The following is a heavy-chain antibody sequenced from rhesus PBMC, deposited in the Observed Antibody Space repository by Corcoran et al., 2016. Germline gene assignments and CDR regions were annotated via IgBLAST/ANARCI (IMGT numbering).Heavy chain of an antibody. CDR1: GYTFTNYY. J-gene: IGHJ4*01. Sequence: QVQLVQSGAEIKQPGASVKLSCKASGYTFTNYYMHWVRQAPGKGLEWIGLISPYNGNNGYAHNFQGRVTITTDTSTSTGYMELSSLRSEDTAVYYCTRSIHYGGNFDYWGQGVLVTVSS. CDR2: ISPYNGNN. CDR3: TRSIHYGGNFDY. D-gene: IGHD3-16*01. V-gene: IGHV1-1*01.